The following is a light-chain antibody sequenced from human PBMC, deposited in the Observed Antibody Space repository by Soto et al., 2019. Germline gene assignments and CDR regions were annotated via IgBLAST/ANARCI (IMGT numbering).Light chain of an antibody. Sequence: QSVLTQPRSASGSPGQSVTISCTGTSXDVGGYNYVSWYQQHPGKAPKLMIYEVSKRPSGVPDRFSGSKSGNTASLTVSGLQAEDEADYYCSSYAGSNNSYVFGTGTKV. CDR3: SSYAGSNNSYV. CDR1: SXDVGGYNY. CDR2: EVS. V-gene: IGLV2-8*01. J-gene: IGLJ1*01.